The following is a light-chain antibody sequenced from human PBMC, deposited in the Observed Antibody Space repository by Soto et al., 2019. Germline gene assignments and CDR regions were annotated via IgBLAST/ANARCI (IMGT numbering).Light chain of an antibody. CDR3: APWDDILNGHWV. CDR1: SSNIGSGT. J-gene: IGLJ3*02. CDR2: ANN. Sequence: QSVLTQPPSVSGTPGQRVTISCSGSSSNIGSGTVNWYQQLPGTAPIRLIYANNHRPSGVPDRFSASKSGTSASLAISGLLSEDEADYFCAPWDDILNGHWVFGGGTKLTVL. V-gene: IGLV1-44*01.